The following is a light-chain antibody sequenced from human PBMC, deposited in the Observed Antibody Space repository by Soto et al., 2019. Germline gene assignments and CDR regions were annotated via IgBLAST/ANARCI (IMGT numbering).Light chain of an antibody. J-gene: IGLJ1*01. Sequence: QSVLAQPASVSGSPGESITISCTRTSSDVGGYNYVSWYQQHPGKAPKLMIYDVSNRPSGVSNRFSGSKSGNTASLTISGLQAEDEADYYCSSYTSSSTLYAFGTGTKVTVL. CDR2: DVS. CDR1: SSDVGGYNY. V-gene: IGLV2-14*01. CDR3: SSYTSSSTLYA.